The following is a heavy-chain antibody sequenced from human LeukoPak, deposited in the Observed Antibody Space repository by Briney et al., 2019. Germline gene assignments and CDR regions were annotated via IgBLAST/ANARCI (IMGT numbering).Heavy chain of an antibody. CDR3: ARQIPGSKEADY. J-gene: IGHJ4*02. V-gene: IGHV5-51*01. D-gene: IGHD2-2*01. CDR1: GYTFSSYW. Sequence: HGESLKISCKGSGYTFSSYWIGWVRQMPGKGLEWMGIIYPGDSDTIYSPSFQGQVTISADKSLNTAYLQWSSLKASDSAMYYCARQIPGSKEADYWGQGTLVTVSS. CDR2: IYPGDSDT.